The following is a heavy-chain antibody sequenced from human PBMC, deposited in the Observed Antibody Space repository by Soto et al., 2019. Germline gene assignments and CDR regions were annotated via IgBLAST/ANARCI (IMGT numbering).Heavy chain of an antibody. Sequence: GGPIRLPWAALEFPIRSFGRHWVPQDPGKGLEWVAVIWYDGSNKYYADSVEGRFTISRDNSKNTLYLQMNSLRAEDTAVYYCARGVCLLEWLHKYYYYGMDVWGQGTTGTVSS. D-gene: IGHD3-3*01. CDR1: EFPIRSFG. CDR2: IWYDGSNK. J-gene: IGHJ6*02. CDR3: ARGVCLLEWLHKYYYYGMDV. V-gene: IGHV3-33*01.